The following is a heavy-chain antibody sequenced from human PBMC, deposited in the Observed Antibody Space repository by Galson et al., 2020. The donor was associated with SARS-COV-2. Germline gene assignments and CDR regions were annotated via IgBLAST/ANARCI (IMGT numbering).Heavy chain of an antibody. D-gene: IGHD3-22*01. CDR3: AKGRGYSSGTDCFDY. J-gene: IGHJ4*02. CDR1: GFTFSSYG. V-gene: IGHV3-30*18. Sequence: GGSLRLSCAASGFTFSSYGMHWVRQAPGKGLEWVAVISYDGSNKYYADSVEGRFTISRDNSKNTLYLQMNSLRAEDTAVYYCAKGRGYSSGTDCFDYWGQGTLVTVSS. CDR2: ISYDGSNK.